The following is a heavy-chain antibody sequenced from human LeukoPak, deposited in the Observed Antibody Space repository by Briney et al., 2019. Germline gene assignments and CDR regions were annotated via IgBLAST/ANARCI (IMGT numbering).Heavy chain of an antibody. CDR1: GGTFSSYA. D-gene: IGHD3-10*01. J-gene: IGHJ5*02. V-gene: IGHV1-69*01. Sequence: SVKVSCKASGGTFSSYAISWVRQAPGQGLEWMGGIIPIFGTANYAQKFQGRVTITADESTSAAYMELSSLRSEDTAVYYCAIITMVRGVIITGGWFDPWGQGTLVTVSS. CDR2: IIPIFGTA. CDR3: AIITMVRGVIITGGWFDP.